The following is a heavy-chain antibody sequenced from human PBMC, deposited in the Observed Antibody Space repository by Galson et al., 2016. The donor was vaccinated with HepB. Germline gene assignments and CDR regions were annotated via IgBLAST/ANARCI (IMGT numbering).Heavy chain of an antibody. V-gene: IGHV3-7*01. Sequence: ETLSLTCAVSGGSIKSSNWWNWVRQSPGKGLEWVANIKQAGSEKYYVDSVKGRFTISRDTAKNSLYLQMNSLRAEDTAVYYCASWWQTPASYFDYWGQGTLVTVSS. CDR1: GGSIKSSNW. D-gene: IGHD2-8*02. J-gene: IGHJ4*02. CDR2: IKQAGSEK. CDR3: ASWWQTPASYFDY.